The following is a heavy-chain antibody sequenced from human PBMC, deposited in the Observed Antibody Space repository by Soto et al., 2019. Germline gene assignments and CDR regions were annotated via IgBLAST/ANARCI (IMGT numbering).Heavy chain of an antibody. V-gene: IGHV3-30-3*01. Sequence: LRLSCAASGFTFSSYAMHWVRQAPGKGLEWVAVISYDGSNKYYADSVKGRFTISRDNSKNTLYLQMNSLRAEDTAVYYCARLITYDYVWGSYRPFDYWGQGTLVTVSS. CDR3: ARLITYDYVWGSYRPFDY. CDR2: ISYDGSNK. CDR1: GFTFSSYA. D-gene: IGHD3-16*02. J-gene: IGHJ4*02.